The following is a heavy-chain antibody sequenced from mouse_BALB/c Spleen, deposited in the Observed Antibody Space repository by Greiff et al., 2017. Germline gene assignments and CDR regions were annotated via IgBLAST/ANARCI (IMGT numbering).Heavy chain of an antibody. Sequence: EVNLVESGGGLVKPGGSLKLSCAASGFAFSSYDMSWVRQTPEKRLEWVAYISSGGGSTYYPDTVKGRFTISRDNAKNTLYLQMSSLKSEDTAMYYCARRGDGSSYWYFDVWGAGTTVTVSS. D-gene: IGHD1-1*01. J-gene: IGHJ1*01. CDR1: GFAFSSYD. V-gene: IGHV5-12-1*01. CDR2: ISSGGGST. CDR3: ARRGDGSSYWYFDV.